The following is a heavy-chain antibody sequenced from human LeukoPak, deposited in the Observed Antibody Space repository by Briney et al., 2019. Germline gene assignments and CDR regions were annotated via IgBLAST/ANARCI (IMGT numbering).Heavy chain of an antibody. CDR3: ARGDLAAAAGTTDY. CDR2: IYTSGST. D-gene: IGHD6-13*01. V-gene: IGHV4-4*07. Sequence: SETLSLTCTVSGGSISSYYWSWIRQPAGKGLEWIGRIYTSGSTNYNPSLKSRVTMSVDTSKNQFSLKLSSVTAADTAVYSCARGDLAAAAGTTDYWGQGTLVTVSS. J-gene: IGHJ4*02. CDR1: GGSISSYY.